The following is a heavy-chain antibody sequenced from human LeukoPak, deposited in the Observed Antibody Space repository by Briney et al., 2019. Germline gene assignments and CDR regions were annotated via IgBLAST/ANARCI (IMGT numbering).Heavy chain of an antibody. Sequence: GGSLRLSCAASGFTVSSNYMSWVRQAPGKGLEWVSVIYSGGSTYYADSVKGRFTISRDNSKNTLYLQMNSLRAEDTAVYYCARDSVHGYYDSSGYSALFDYWGQGTLVTVSS. D-gene: IGHD3-22*01. CDR3: ARDSVHGYYDSSGYSALFDY. V-gene: IGHV3-53*01. J-gene: IGHJ4*02. CDR1: GFTVSSNY. CDR2: IYSGGST.